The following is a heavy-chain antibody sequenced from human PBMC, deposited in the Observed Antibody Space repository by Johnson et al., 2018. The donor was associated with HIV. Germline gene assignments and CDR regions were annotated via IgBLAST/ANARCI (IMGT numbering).Heavy chain of an antibody. D-gene: IGHD3-10*01. CDR2: FYSGGST. V-gene: IGHV3-53*01. CDR1: GFTVSSNY. CDR3: ARDFSVRAFDI. J-gene: IGHJ3*02. Sequence: VQLVESGGGLIQPGGSLRLSCVASGFTVSSNYMSWVRQAPGKGLEWVSVFYSGGSTYYADSVKGRFTISRDNSKNKLYLQMNSLRAEDTAVYYCARDFSVRAFDIWGQGTMVTVSS.